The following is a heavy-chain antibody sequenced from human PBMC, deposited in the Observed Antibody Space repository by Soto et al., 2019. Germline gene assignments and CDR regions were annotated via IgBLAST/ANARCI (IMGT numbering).Heavy chain of an antibody. D-gene: IGHD4-17*01. CDR2: MNPNSGNT. J-gene: IGHJ6*03. CDR3: ARVGYGYYYNYYYYMAV. CDR1: GYTFTSYD. V-gene: IGHV1-8*01. Sequence: QVQLVQSGADVKKPGASVKVSCTASGYTFTSYDINWVRQATGQGIEWMGWMNPNSGNTGYAQKFQGRVTMTRNTSISTAYRELSSLRSEDTAVYYCARVGYGYYYNYYYYMAVWGKGTTVTVSS.